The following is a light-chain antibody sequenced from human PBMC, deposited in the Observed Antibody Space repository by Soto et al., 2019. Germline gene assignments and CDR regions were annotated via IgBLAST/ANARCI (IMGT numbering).Light chain of an antibody. CDR1: GSDVGSYKY. Sequence: QSALTQPASVSGSPGQSITISCTGTGSDVGSYKYVSWYQQHPGKAPNLIIFEVSNRPSGVSDRFSGSKSGNTASLTISVLRGEDEADCYFSCYSCVSSLGVFGTGTLVTAL. CDR3: SCYSCVSSLGV. J-gene: IGLJ1*01. V-gene: IGLV2-14*01. CDR2: EVS.